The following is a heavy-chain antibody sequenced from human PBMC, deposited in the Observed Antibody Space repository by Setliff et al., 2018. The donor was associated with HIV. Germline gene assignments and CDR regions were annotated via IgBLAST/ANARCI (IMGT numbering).Heavy chain of an antibody. Sequence: SETLSLTCNVSGGSISGYYWSWIRQSPGKGLEWIGYIYYSGSTNYNSSLKSRVTISVDTSKSQFSLKLSSVTAADTALYYCASLRARISLVRIDYWGQGALVTVSS. CDR3: ASLRARISLVRIDY. D-gene: IGHD3-10*01. CDR2: IYYSGST. CDR1: GGSISGYY. V-gene: IGHV4-59*12. J-gene: IGHJ4*02.